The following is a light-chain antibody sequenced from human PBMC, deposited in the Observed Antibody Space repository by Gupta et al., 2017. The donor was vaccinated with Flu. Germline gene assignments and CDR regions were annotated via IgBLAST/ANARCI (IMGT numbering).Light chain of an antibody. V-gene: IGKV4-1*01. J-gene: IGKJ4*01. CDR3: QQYYSTPPVT. CDR2: WAP. Sequence: DIVMTQSPDSLAVSLGERATINCKSSQSVLYSSNNKNYLAWYQQKPGQPPKLLIYWAPTRESGVPDRFSGSGSGTDFTLTISSLQAEDVAVYYCQQYYSTPPVTFGGGTKVEIK. CDR1: QSVLYSSNNKNY.